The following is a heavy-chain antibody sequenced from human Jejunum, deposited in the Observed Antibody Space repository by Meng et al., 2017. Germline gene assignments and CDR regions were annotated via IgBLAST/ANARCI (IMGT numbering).Heavy chain of an antibody. J-gene: IGHJ4*02. CDR1: GYMFTAYD. D-gene: IGHD2-2*02. CDR2: IKAGNGDT. CDR3: ARPDCTSTSCYTLEY. V-gene: IGHV1-3*01. Sequence: QVQLVQSGAEVKRPGASVKVSCRASGYMFTAYDIHWVRPSPGQSLEWMGWIKAGNGDTKYSQRFQDTVTFTRDTSASTAYMELSSLTSEDTAVYYCARPDCTSTSCYTLEYWGQGTLVTVSS.